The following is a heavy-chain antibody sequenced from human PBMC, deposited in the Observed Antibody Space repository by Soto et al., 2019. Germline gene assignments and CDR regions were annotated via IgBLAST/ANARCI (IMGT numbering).Heavy chain of an antibody. D-gene: IGHD2-15*01. Sequence: GGSLRLSCAASGFTFSSYGMHWVRQAPGKGLEWVAVIWYDGSNKYYADSVKGRFTISRDNSKNTLYLQMNSLRAEDTAVYYCARVCSGGSCRDHRAGMDVWGQGTTVTVSS. J-gene: IGHJ6*02. CDR3: ARVCSGGSCRDHRAGMDV. V-gene: IGHV3-33*01. CDR2: IWYDGSNK. CDR1: GFTFSSYG.